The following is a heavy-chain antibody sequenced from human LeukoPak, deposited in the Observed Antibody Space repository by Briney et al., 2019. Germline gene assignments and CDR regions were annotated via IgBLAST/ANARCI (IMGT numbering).Heavy chain of an antibody. V-gene: IGHV3-11*01. CDR2: ISDSGTPI. Sequence: PGGSLRLSCAASGFTFSDYYMSWIRQAPGKGLEWVSYISDSGTPIYYADSVKGRFTIPRDNVKNSLYLQMNGLRAEDTAVYYRARGRHSYDSRGEWDLWGQGTLVTVSS. D-gene: IGHD3-22*01. CDR3: ARGRHSYDSRGEWDL. CDR1: GFTFSDYY. J-gene: IGHJ4*02.